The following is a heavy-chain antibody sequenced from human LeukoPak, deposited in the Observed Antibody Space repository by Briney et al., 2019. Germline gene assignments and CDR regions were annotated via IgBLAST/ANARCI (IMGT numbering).Heavy chain of an antibody. CDR2: IYSSGST. J-gene: IGHJ3*02. V-gene: IGHV4-59*01. Sequence: SETLSLTCNVSGGSIRGYYWSWIRQPPGKGLEWIGYIYSSGSTNYNPSLKSRVTMSVDTSKNQFSLKVSSVTAADTAVYYCATSNYGLDAFDIWGQGTMVTVSS. CDR1: GGSIRGYY. D-gene: IGHD1-7*01. CDR3: ATSNYGLDAFDI.